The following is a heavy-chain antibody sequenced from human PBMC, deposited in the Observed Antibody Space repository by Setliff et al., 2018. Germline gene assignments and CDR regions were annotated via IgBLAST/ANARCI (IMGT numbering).Heavy chain of an antibody. Sequence: SETLSLTCGVSFSGSYWSWIRQPPGKGLEWIGEINHSGSTDSNPSLKSRVTISVDTSKNQFSLKLTSVTAADTAVYYCARVASILGLGDTAMVWHYYYGMDVWGQGTTVTVSS. J-gene: IGHJ6*02. D-gene: IGHD5-18*01. CDR3: ARVASILGLGDTAMVWHYYYGMDV. CDR2: INHSGST. V-gene: IGHV4-34*01. CDR1: FSGSY.